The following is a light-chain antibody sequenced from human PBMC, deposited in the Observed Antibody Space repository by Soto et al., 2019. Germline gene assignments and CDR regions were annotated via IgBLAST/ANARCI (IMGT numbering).Light chain of an antibody. Sequence: DIQMTQSPSTLSASVGDRVTLTCRASQSISSWLAWYQQKPGKAPKLLIYKASSLESGVTSRFSGSRSGTEFTLTISSMQPDDFETYDCQQYNSYPYSFGQGTKLEIK. V-gene: IGKV1-5*03. J-gene: IGKJ2*01. CDR3: QQYNSYPYS. CDR1: QSISSW. CDR2: KAS.